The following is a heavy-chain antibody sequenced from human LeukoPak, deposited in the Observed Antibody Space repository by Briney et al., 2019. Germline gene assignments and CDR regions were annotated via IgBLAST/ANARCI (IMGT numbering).Heavy chain of an antibody. D-gene: IGHD3-22*01. CDR2: ISGTGHYI. CDR3: ARDRYYYDSSGYYLNDAFDI. CDR1: GFTVSSNY. J-gene: IGHJ3*02. Sequence: PGGSLRLSCAASGFTVSSNYMNWVRQAPGKGLEWVSSISGTGHYIHYADSVKGRFTISRDNAKNSLYLQMNSLRAEDTAVYYCARDRYYYDSSGYYLNDAFDIWGQGTLVTVSS. V-gene: IGHV3-21*01.